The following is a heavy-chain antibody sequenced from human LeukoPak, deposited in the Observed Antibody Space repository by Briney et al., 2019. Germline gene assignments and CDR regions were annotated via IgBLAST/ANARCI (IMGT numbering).Heavy chain of an antibody. CDR3: ARDRSGYYDSSGYYHVSDY. V-gene: IGHV4-59*01. CDR1: GGSISSYY. J-gene: IGHJ4*02. CDR2: IYYSGST. D-gene: IGHD3-22*01. Sequence: SETLSLTCTVSGGSISSYYWSWIRQPPGKGLEWIGYIYYSGSTNYNPSLKSRVTISVDTSKNQFSLKLSSVTAADTAVYYCARDRSGYYDSSGYYHVSDYWGQGTLVTVSS.